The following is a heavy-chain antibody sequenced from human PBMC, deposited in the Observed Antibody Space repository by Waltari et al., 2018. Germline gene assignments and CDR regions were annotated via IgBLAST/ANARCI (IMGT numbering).Heavy chain of an antibody. CDR3: ASLSDSSDWFDP. D-gene: IGHD3-22*01. CDR1: GGTFSSYA. J-gene: IGHJ5*02. CDR2: MNPNSGNT. Sequence: QVQLVQSGAEVKKPGSSVKVSCKASGGTFSSYAIRWVRQATGQGLEWMGGMNPNSGNTGYAQKFQGRVTMTRNTSISTAYMELSSLRSEDTAVYYCASLSDSSDWFDPWGQGTLVTVSS. V-gene: IGHV1-8*02.